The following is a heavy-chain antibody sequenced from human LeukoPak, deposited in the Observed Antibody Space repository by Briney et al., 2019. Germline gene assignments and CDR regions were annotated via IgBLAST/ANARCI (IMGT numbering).Heavy chain of an antibody. CDR2: IKPSGGFT. Sequence: ASVEVSCKASGYSFTTYYMHWVRQAPGQGLEWVGIIKPSGGFTSNAQKFQGRVTMTRDTSTSTVYMELSSLKSEDTAVYYCARAKAAAGFDYWGQGTLVTVSS. V-gene: IGHV1-46*01. CDR3: ARAKAAAGFDY. J-gene: IGHJ4*02. CDR1: GYSFTTYY. D-gene: IGHD6-13*01.